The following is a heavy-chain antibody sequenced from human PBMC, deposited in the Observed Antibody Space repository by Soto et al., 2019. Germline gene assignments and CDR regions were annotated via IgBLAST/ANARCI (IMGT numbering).Heavy chain of an antibody. V-gene: IGHV3-23*01. D-gene: IGHD2-15*01. CDR2: ISGSGGGT. CDR3: AKEADCSGGSCYRVLDY. CDR1: GSTFGGST. J-gene: IGHJ4*02. Sequence: GGSLRLSCAASGSTFGGSTMHWVRQAPGKGLEWVSVISGSGGGTYYADSVKGRFTTSRDNSKNTLYLQMSSLRAEDTAIYYCAKEADCSGGSCYRVLDYWGQGTLVTVSS.